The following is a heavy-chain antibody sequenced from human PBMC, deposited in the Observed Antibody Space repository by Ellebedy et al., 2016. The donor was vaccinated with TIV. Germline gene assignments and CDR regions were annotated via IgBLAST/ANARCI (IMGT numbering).Heavy chain of an antibody. D-gene: IGHD1-14*01. V-gene: IGHV3-23*01. CDR2: ITASGDRS. CDR3: AKEAAPTGIPYFDY. Sequence: GESLKISCAASGFTFSSYAMSWVRQAPGKGPEWVFGITASGDRSFYADSVRGRFTLSRDNSKNTLSLQMYNLRAEDTGVYYCAKEAAPTGIPYFDYWGQGSQVTVSP. J-gene: IGHJ4*02. CDR1: GFTFSSYA.